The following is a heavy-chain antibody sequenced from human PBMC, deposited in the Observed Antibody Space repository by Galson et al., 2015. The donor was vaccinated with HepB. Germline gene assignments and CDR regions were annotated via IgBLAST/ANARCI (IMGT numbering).Heavy chain of an antibody. V-gene: IGHV6-1*01. Sequence: CAISGDSVSRDTVGWNWIRQSPSRGLEWLGRTYYRSKWYSDYAISVKSRIIINADSSTNQFFLQLNSVIPEGTAVYYCTRVAHLGRGMNVWGQGTTVTVSS. J-gene: IGHJ6*02. CDR3: TRVAHLGRGMNV. CDR2: TYYRSKWYS. D-gene: IGHD3-10*01. CDR1: GDSVSRDTVG.